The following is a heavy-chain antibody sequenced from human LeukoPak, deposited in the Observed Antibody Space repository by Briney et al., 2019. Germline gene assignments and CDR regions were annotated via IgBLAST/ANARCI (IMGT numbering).Heavy chain of an antibody. V-gene: IGHV4-34*01. CDR2: INHSGST. CDR3: ARSFLGQTGTTSYYFDY. Sequence: SETLSLTCAVYGGSFSGYYWSWIRQPPGKGLEWIGEINHSGSTNYNPSLKSRVTISVDTSKNQFSLKLSSVTAADTAVYYCARSFLGQTGTTSYYFDYWGQGTLVTVSS. J-gene: IGHJ4*02. CDR1: GGSFSGYY. D-gene: IGHD1-7*01.